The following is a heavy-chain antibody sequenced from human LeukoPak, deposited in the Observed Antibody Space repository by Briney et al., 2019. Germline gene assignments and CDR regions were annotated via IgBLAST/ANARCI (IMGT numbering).Heavy chain of an antibody. J-gene: IGHJ5*02. V-gene: IGHV3-23*01. CDR2: ISGSGGST. D-gene: IGHD2-21*01. CDR1: GFTFSSYA. CDR3: AKLYCGGDCYSFNWFDP. Sequence: GGSLRLSCAASGFTFSSYAMSWVRQAPGKGLKWVSAISGSGGSTYYADSVKGRFTISRDNSKNTLYLQMNSLRAEDTAVYYCAKLYCGGDCYSFNWFDPWGQGTLVTVSS.